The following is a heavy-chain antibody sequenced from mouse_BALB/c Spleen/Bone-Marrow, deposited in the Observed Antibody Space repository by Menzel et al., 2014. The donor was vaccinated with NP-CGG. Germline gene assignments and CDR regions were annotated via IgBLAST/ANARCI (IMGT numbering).Heavy chain of an antibody. CDR1: GFSLSRYY. CDR3: ARGSNDGGVGFATGFDL. Sequence: LEESGGRLVAPGTPLTLTCTASGFSLSRYYMSWVRQAPGKGLEWIGTINTGGTTYYATWAKGRFTISKTSTTVDLKITSPTTEDTATYFCARGSNDGGVGFATGFDLWGQGTLVTVSS. D-gene: IGHD1-1*02. J-gene: IGHJ2*01. CDR2: INTGGTT. V-gene: IGHV5-6-5*01.